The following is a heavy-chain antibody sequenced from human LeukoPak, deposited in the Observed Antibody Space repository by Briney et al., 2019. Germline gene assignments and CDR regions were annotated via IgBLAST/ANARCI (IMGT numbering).Heavy chain of an antibody. D-gene: IGHD5-12*01. CDR3: AAVQGGYSGYDGYYMDV. CDR2: IVVGSGNT. CDR1: GFTFTSSA. Sequence: ASVKVSCKVSGFTFTSSAMQWVRQARGKRLEWIGCIVVGSGNTNYAQKFQERVTITRDMSTGTAYMELSSLRSEDTAVYYCAAVQGGYSGYDGYYMDVWGKGTTVTVSS. V-gene: IGHV1-58*02. J-gene: IGHJ6*03.